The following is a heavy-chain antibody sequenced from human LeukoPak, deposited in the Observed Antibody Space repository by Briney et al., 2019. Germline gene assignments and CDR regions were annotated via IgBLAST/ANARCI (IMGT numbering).Heavy chain of an antibody. CDR3: ARDVLVAVAGYYMDV. CDR1: GYTFTSYG. CDR2: ISAYNGNT. D-gene: IGHD6-19*01. Sequence: GASVKVSCKASGYTFTSYGISWVRQAPGQGLEWMGCISAYNGNTNYAQKLQGRVTMTTDTSTSTAYMELRSLRSDDTAVYYCARDVLVAVAGYYMDVWGKGTTVTVSS. V-gene: IGHV1-18*01. J-gene: IGHJ6*03.